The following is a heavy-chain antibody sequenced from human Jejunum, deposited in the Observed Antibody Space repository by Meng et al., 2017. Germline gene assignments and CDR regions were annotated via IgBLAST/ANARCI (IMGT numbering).Heavy chain of an antibody. CDR2: IFNIATT. CDR3: ARHCGYRSGCHQYFDY. V-gene: IGHV4-39*01. CDR1: RDSVNGNSGY. D-gene: IGHD6-19*01. J-gene: IGHJ4*02. Sequence: QLQLEECGAVLMKPSENPSLTCTLSRDSVNGNSGYWGWIRHPPGKGLEWIGTIFNIATTYYNPSLKTRVTISVDTSKTKVSLNLSSVTAADTGIYNCARHCGYRSGCHQYFDYWGQGTLVTVSS.